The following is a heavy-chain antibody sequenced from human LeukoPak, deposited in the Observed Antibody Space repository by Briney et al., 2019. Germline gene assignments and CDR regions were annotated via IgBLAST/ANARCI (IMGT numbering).Heavy chain of an antibody. J-gene: IGHJ6*03. V-gene: IGHV4-38-2*01. CDR3: ARHSVPQNFFYMDV. Sequence: PSETLSLNCAVSGYSISSGYYWGWIRQPPGKGLEWIVSIHHSGITYYDSSLRSRVTISVDTSKNQFSLKLSSATAADAAVYFCARHSVPQNFFYMDVWGKGITVTVS. CDR1: GYSISSGYY. D-gene: IGHD5/OR15-5a*01. CDR2: IHHSGIT.